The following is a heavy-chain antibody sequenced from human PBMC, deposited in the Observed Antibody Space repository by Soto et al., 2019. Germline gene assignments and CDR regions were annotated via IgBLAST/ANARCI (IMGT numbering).Heavy chain of an antibody. CDR2: VDHDGSGI. CDR3: VRDKRFIHPPTFDY. J-gene: IGHJ4*02. CDR1: GFTFIDYW. Sequence: GGSLRLSCAASGFTFIDYWMHWVRQAPGKGLEWVARVDHDGSGISFADSVKGRFSVSRDNAMNTLYLQMNSLRAEDTALYYCVRDKRFIHPPTFDYRGPGILVTVAS. V-gene: IGHV3-74*03.